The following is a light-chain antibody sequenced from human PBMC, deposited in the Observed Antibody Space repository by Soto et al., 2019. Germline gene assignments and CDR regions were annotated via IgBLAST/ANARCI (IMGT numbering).Light chain of an antibody. J-gene: IGKJ1*01. CDR3: QQYGSSRT. V-gene: IGKV3-20*01. CDR1: QSVSSSS. CDR2: GAA. Sequence: EIVLTQSPGTLSLSPGERATLSCRASQSVSSSSLAWYQQKPGQAPRLLISGAASRATGIPDRFSGSGSGTDFTLTIRRLEPEDFAVYYCQQYGSSRTFGQGTKVEIK.